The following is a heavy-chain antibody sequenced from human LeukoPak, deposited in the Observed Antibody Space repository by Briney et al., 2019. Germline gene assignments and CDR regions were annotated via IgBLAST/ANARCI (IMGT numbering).Heavy chain of an antibody. D-gene: IGHD3-9*01. Sequence: GGSLRLSCAASGFTFSIYSVTWVRQAPGKGLEWVASISSTSSYIYYADSVKGRFTISRDNAKNSLYLQMNSLRAEDTAVYYCARDFLTILGAFDIWGQGTMVTVSS. CDR2: ISSTSSYI. CDR1: GFTFSIYS. V-gene: IGHV3-21*01. J-gene: IGHJ3*02. CDR3: ARDFLTILGAFDI.